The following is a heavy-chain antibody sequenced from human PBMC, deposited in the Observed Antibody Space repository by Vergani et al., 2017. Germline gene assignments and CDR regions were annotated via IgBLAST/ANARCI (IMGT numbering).Heavy chain of an antibody. CDR3: AGDTHSWQRADR. V-gene: IGHV4-59*02. CDR1: GVSVTDYN. CDR2: LSTTGGA. Sequence: QAQLQESGPGLVKPSETLSLTCHVFGVSVTDYNCNWIRQAPGKGLEWIGSLSTTGGATHASHNPSLKSRVSISVDTSKGQFSLRLTCVTAAYPSISYCAGDTHSWQRADRWGQGLLVSVSS. D-gene: IGHD6-13*01. J-gene: IGHJ5*02.